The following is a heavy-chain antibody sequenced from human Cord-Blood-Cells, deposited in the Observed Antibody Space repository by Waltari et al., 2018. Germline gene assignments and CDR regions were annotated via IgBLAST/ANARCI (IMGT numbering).Heavy chain of an antibody. D-gene: IGHD3-3*01. Sequence: QVQLVESGVGVVQPGRSLRLSCAASGFTFSSYAMHWVRQAPGKGLEWVAVISYDGSNKYYADSVKGRFTISRDNSKNTLYLQMNSLRAEDTAVYYCARVITIYPDYWGQGTLVTVSS. CDR3: ARVITIYPDY. CDR2: ISYDGSNK. CDR1: GFTFSSYA. V-gene: IGHV3-30-3*01. J-gene: IGHJ4*02.